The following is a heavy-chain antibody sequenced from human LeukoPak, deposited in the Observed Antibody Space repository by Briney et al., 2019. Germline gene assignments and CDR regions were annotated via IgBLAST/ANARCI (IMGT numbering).Heavy chain of an antibody. J-gene: IGHJ6*03. CDR2: INPNSGGT. D-gene: IGHD4-11*01. CDR1: GYTFTGYY. CDR3: ARDAVGSYSNYYYYMDV. Sequence: GASVKVSCKASGYTFTGYYMHWVRQAPGQGLEWMGWINPNSGGTNYAQKFQGRVTMTRDTSISTAYMELSRLGSDDTAVYYCARDAVGSYSNYYYYMDVWGKGTTVTVSS. V-gene: IGHV1-2*02.